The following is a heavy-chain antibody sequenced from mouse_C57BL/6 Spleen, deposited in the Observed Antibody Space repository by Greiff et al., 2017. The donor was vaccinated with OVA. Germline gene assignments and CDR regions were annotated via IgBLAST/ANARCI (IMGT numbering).Heavy chain of an antibody. J-gene: IGHJ4*01. V-gene: IGHV2-2*01. Sequence: VMLVESGPGLVQPSQSLSITCTVSGFSLTSYGVHWVRQSPGKGLEWLGVIWSGGSTDYNAAFISRLSISKDNSKSQVFFKMNSLQADDTAIYYCARKEDYYGSSPHYAMDYWGQGTSVTVSS. D-gene: IGHD1-1*01. CDR1: GFSLTSYG. CDR2: IWSGGST. CDR3: ARKEDYYGSSPHYAMDY.